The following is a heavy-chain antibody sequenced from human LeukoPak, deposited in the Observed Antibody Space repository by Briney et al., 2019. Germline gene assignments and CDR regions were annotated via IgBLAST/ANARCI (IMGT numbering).Heavy chain of an antibody. CDR3: ASSSTDYYDSSGYGAFDI. J-gene: IGHJ3*02. CDR2: IYYSGST. CDR1: GGSISSGDYY. Sequence: PSQTLSLTCTVSGGSISSGDYYWSWIRQPPGKGLEWIGYIYYSGSTYYNPSLKSRVTISEDTSKNQFSLKLSSVTAADTAVYYCASSSTDYYDSSGYGAFDIWGQGTMVTVSS. D-gene: IGHD3-22*01. V-gene: IGHV4-30-4*01.